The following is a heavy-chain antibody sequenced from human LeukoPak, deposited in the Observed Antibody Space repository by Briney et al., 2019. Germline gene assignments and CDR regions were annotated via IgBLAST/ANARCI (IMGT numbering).Heavy chain of an antibody. CDR2: VSSSGSTM. CDR3: ARDPGSGYEEHFDY. Sequence: PGGSLRLSCAASGFIFSDYYMSWIRQAPGKGLEWVSYVSSSGSTMYYTDSVKGRFTISRDNAKDSLYLQMNSLRAEDTAVYYCARDPGSGYEEHFDYWGQGTLVTVSS. J-gene: IGHJ4*02. D-gene: IGHD5-12*01. CDR1: GFIFSDYY. V-gene: IGHV3-11*01.